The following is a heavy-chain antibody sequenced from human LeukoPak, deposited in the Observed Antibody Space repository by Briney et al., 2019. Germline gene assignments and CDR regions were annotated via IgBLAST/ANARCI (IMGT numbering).Heavy chain of an antibody. Sequence: PGGSLRLSCAASGFTFSSYAMHWGRQAPGKGLEWVAIISYDGSNKYYADSVKGRFTISRDNSKNTLYLQMHSLRAEDTAVYYCARDQGAGGAFDIWGQGTMVTVSS. CDR2: ISYDGSNK. CDR3: ARDQGAGGAFDI. D-gene: IGHD1-26*01. CDR1: GFTFSSYA. J-gene: IGHJ3*02. V-gene: IGHV3-30-3*01.